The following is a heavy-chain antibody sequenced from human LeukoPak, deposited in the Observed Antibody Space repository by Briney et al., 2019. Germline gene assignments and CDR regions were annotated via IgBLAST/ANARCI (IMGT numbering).Heavy chain of an antibody. CDR1: GFTFSNAW. CDR2: IKTKTDGGTT. J-gene: IGHJ4*02. CDR3: KTPLRRELPGGNY. D-gene: IGHD1-26*01. V-gene: IGHV3-15*01. Sequence: GGSLRLSCAASGFTFSNAWMSWVRQAPGKGLEWVGRIKTKTDGGTTDFAAPVKGRFTILRDDSKNTVYLQMNSLKTEDTAVYYCKTPLRRELPGGNYWGQGTLVTVSS.